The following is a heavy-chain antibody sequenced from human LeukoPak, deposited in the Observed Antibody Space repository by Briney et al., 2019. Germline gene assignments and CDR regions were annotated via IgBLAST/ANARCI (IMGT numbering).Heavy chain of an antibody. Sequence: PGGSLRLSCAASGFTFSSYVMHWVRQAPGKGLEWVAIISYDGSNEYYADSVKGRFTISSDNSKNTLYLRMNSLRAEETAVYYCAKDPPRIAVAAHPGDYWGQGTLVTVSS. D-gene: IGHD6-19*01. J-gene: IGHJ4*02. CDR2: ISYDGSNE. CDR3: AKDPPRIAVAAHPGDY. CDR1: GFTFSSYV. V-gene: IGHV3-30*04.